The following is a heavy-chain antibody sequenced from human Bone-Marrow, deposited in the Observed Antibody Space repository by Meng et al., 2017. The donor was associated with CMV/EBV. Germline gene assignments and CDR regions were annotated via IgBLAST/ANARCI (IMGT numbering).Heavy chain of an antibody. V-gene: IGHV4-38-2*02. Sequence: SETLSLTCTVSGYSISSGFLWGWIRQPPGKGLEWIGNIYHRGNTYYNSSLKSRVTISVDTSKNQFSLKLSSVTVADTAVYYCARVALAARPEGYYFDFWGQGTLVTVSS. CDR2: IYHRGNT. CDR3: ARVALAARPEGYYFDF. CDR1: GYSISSGFL. J-gene: IGHJ4*02. D-gene: IGHD6-6*01.